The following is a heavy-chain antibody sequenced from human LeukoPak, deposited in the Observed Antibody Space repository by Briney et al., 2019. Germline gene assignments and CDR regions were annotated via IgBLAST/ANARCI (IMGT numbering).Heavy chain of an antibody. CDR2: IKSKTDGGTT. D-gene: IGHD5-18*01. J-gene: IGHJ4*02. CDR1: GFTFSNAW. V-gene: IGHV3-15*01. CDR3: HADTAMVTNYDY. Sequence: GGSLRLSCAASGFTFSNAWMSWVRQPPGKGLEWVGRIKSKTDGGTTDYAAPVNCRFTITKDDSKNTLYLQMNSLKTDDTAVYYCHADTAMVTNYDYWGQGTLVTVSS.